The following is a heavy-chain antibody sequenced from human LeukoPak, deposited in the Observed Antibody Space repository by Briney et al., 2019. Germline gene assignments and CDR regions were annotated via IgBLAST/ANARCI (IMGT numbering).Heavy chain of an antibody. J-gene: IGHJ5*02. V-gene: IGHV4-59*01. D-gene: IGHD7-27*01. CDR1: GGSLSSSY. CDR2: IYYSVST. Sequence: SETLSLTCTVSGGSLSSSYWNWIRQPPGKGLEWIGYIYYSVSTNYNPSLKSRVTISVDKSKNQFCLKLSSVTAADTAVYYFASYLNWGYRWFDPWGQGTLVTVSS. CDR3: ASYLNWGYRWFDP.